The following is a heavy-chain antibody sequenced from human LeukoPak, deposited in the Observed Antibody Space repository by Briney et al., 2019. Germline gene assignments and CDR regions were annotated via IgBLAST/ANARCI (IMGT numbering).Heavy chain of an antibody. Sequence: QSGRSLRLSCAASGFTFSSYGMHWVRQAPGKGLEWVAVISYDGSNKYYADSVKGRFTISRDNSKNTLYLQMNSLRAEDTAVYYCANGRGYSYGPKGEFDYWGQGTLVTVSS. V-gene: IGHV3-30*18. D-gene: IGHD5-18*01. J-gene: IGHJ4*02. CDR2: ISYDGSNK. CDR3: ANGRGYSYGPKGEFDY. CDR1: GFTFSSYG.